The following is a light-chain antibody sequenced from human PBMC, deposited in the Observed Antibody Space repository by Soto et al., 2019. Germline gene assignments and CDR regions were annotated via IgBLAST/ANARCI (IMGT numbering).Light chain of an antibody. V-gene: IGKV3-15*01. Sequence: EIVMTQSPATLSVSPGERATLSCRASQSVSSNLAWYQQKPGQAPRLLIYGASTRATGIPARFSGGGSGGEYTLTISSLQSEDVAAYYYQHYNNWPRTFGQGTKVEIK. J-gene: IGKJ1*01. CDR2: GAS. CDR1: QSVSSN. CDR3: QHYNNWPRT.